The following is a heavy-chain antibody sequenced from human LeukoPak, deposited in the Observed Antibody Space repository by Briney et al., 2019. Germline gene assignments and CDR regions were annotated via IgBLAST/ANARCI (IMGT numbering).Heavy chain of an antibody. V-gene: IGHV1-69*13. CDR2: IIPIFGTA. CDR3: GRGVRVFMITLLDY. CDR1: GGTFSSYA. Sequence: ASVKVSCKASGGTFSSYAISWVRQAPGQGLEWMGGIIPIFGTANYAQKFRGRVTITADESTSTAYMELSSLRSEDTAVYYCGRGVRVFMITLLDYWGQGTLVTVSS. D-gene: IGHD3-16*01. J-gene: IGHJ4*02.